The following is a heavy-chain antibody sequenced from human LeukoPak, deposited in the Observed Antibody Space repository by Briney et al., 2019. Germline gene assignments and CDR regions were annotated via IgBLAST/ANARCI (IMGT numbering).Heavy chain of an antibody. CDR3: AGVALRAVGGIFDC. V-gene: IGHV1-18*01. CDR1: GYTFPCYG. J-gene: IGHJ4*02. Sequence: ASVKVSCLASGYTFPCYGIRWVRQAPGQGVEWVGWISAYYGNTNYPRKLQGRVPMATDTSTSTADMELRGRRSDDTAVYYCAGVALRAVGGIFDCLGEGALVTVSS. D-gene: IGHD6-19*01. CDR2: ISAYYGNT.